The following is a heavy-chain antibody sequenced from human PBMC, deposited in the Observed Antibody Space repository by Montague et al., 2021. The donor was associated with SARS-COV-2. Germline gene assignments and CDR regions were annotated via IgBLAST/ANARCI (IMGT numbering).Heavy chain of an antibody. CDR2: IDYSGST. CDR1: GGSISTYY. Sequence: SETLSLTCTVSGGSISTYYWNWIRQFPGKGLEWIGYIDYSGSTNYNPSLQSRVIISVDRSKFQFSLKLNSVTAADTAIYYCARLPYDNSYGMDVWGQGTTVTVSS. D-gene: IGHD3-9*01. V-gene: IGHV4-59*01. CDR3: ARLPYDNSYGMDV. J-gene: IGHJ6*02.